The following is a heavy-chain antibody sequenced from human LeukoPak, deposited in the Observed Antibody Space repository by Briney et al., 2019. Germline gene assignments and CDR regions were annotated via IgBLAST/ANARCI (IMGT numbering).Heavy chain of an antibody. Sequence: GASVTVSCKASGYTFTGYYMHWVRQAPGQGLEWMGWINPNSGGTNYAQKFQGRVTMTRDTSISTAYMELSRLRSDDTAVYYCVRLGENGLLTGYFYPWGQGTLVTVSS. V-gene: IGHV1-2*02. CDR2: INPNSGGT. D-gene: IGHD3-9*01. CDR1: GYTFTGYY. CDR3: VRLGENGLLTGYFYP. J-gene: IGHJ5*02.